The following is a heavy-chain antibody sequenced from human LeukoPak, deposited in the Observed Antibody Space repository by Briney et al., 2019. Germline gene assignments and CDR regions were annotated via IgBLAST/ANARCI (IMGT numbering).Heavy chain of an antibody. J-gene: IGHJ4*02. V-gene: IGHV4-34*01. CDR3: ARVGADSSGWYGKDY. Sequence: SETLSLTCAVYGGSFSGYYWSWIRQPPGKGLEWIGEINHRGSTYYNPSLKSRVTISVDTSKNQFSLKLSSVTAADTAVYYCARVGADSSGWYGKDYWGQGTLVTVSS. CDR2: INHRGST. CDR1: GGSFSGYY. D-gene: IGHD6-19*01.